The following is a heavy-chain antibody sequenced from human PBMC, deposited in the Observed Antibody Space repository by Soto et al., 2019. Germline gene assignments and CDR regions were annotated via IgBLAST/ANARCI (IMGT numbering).Heavy chain of an antibody. Sequence: EVELVESGGGLVQPGGSLRLSCAASGFTVSSNYMSWVRQAPGKGLEWVSVIYSGGSTYYADSVKGRFTISRDNSKNTLYLQMNSLIAEDTAVYYCAREYESSGYYRFAFDIWGQGTMVTVSS. V-gene: IGHV3-66*01. CDR1: GFTVSSNY. J-gene: IGHJ3*02. CDR2: IYSGGST. D-gene: IGHD3-22*01. CDR3: AREYESSGYYRFAFDI.